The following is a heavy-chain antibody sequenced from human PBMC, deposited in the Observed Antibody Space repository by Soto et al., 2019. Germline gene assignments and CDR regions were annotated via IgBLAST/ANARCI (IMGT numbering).Heavy chain of an antibody. CDR2: IYYSGST. CDR1: GGSITSSSYY. D-gene: IGHD1-26*01. Sequence: QLHLRESGPGLVKPSETLSLTCTVSGGSITSSSYYWGWIRQPPGKGLEWIGSIYYSGSTYYNPSLKSRVTISVDTSKNQFSLKLSSVTAADTAVYHCATQEVGGSYVYTFDPWGQGTLVTVSS. V-gene: IGHV4-39*01. J-gene: IGHJ5*02. CDR3: ATQEVGGSYVYTFDP.